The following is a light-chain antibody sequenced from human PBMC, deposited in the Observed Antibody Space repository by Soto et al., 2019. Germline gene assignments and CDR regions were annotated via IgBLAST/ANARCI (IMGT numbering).Light chain of an antibody. CDR2: KVS. Sequence: VMTQSPLSLPATLGQPASISCRSNQRLVHSHGIAYFRWLQQRPGRSPRRLIYKVSNRDSGVPARFSGSGSGTDFALKISRVEAEDVGVYYCMQGTHWPWTFGQGTKVDIK. V-gene: IGKV2-30*02. CDR1: QRLVHSHGIAY. J-gene: IGKJ1*01. CDR3: MQGTHWPWT.